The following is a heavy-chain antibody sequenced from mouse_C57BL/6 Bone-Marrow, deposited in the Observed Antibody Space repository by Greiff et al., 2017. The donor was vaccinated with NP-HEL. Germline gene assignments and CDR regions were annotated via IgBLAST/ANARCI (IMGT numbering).Heavy chain of an antibody. CDR3: ARDQGLLRDY. Sequence: EVQLVESGPGLVKPSQSLSLTCSVTGYSITSGYYWNWIRQFPGNKLEWMGYISYDGSNNYNPSLKNRISITRDTSKNQFFLKLNSVTTEDTATYYCARDQGLLRDYWGQGTTLTVSS. J-gene: IGHJ2*01. D-gene: IGHD1-1*01. CDR1: GYSITSGYY. CDR2: ISYDGSN. V-gene: IGHV3-6*01.